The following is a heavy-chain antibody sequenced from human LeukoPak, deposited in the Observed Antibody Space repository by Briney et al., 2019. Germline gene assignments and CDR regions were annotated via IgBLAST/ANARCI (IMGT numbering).Heavy chain of an antibody. CDR2: ISGSGGST. V-gene: IGHV3-23*01. D-gene: IGHD6-19*01. J-gene: IGHJ5*02. CDR3: AKDPVAVAGIKGIDWFDP. Sequence: GGSLRLSCAASGFTFSSYAMSWVRQAPGKGLEWVSAISGSGGSTYYADSVKGRFTISRDNSKNTLYLQMNSLRAEDTAVYYCAKDPVAVAGIKGIDWFDPRGQGTLVTVSS. CDR1: GFTFSSYA.